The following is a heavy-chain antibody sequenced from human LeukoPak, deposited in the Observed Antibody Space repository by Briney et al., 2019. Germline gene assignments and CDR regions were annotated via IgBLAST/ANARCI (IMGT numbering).Heavy chain of an antibody. CDR1: GFTFSSNW. Sequence: GGSLRLSCAASGFTFSSNWMSWVRQAPGKGLEWVANIKKEGSEKYYVDSVKGRFSISRDNAKNSLYLQMNSLRAEDTAVYYCARGGSRYDNWGQGTLVTVSS. V-gene: IGHV3-7*01. CDR2: IKKEGSEK. CDR3: ARGGSRYDN. D-gene: IGHD3-22*01. J-gene: IGHJ4*02.